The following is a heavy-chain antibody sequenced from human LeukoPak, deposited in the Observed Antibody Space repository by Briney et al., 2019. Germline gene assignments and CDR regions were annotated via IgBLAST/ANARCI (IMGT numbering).Heavy chain of an antibody. CDR2: ISGGAGST. CDR3: AHGAMYQLDY. D-gene: IGHD2-2*01. J-gene: IGHJ4*02. CDR1: GFTFSSYA. V-gene: IGHV3-23*01. Sequence: GGSLRLSCAASGFTFSSYAMSWVRQAPGKGLEWVSAISGGAGSTYYADSVKGRFTISGGNSKNTLFLQMNSLRAEDTAVYYCAHGAMYQLDYWGQGTLVTVSS.